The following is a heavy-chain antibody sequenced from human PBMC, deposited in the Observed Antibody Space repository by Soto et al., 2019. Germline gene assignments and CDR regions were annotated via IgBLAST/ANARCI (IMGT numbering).Heavy chain of an antibody. D-gene: IGHD6-13*01. CDR3: AKGDRIAAAGHFDY. CDR2: ISYDGSNK. Sequence: QVQLVESGGGVVQPGRSLRLSCAASGFTFSSYGMHWVRQAPGKGLEWVAVISYDGSNKYYADFVKGRFIISRDNSKNTLYLQMNSLRAEDTAVYYCAKGDRIAAAGHFDYWGQGTLVTVSS. J-gene: IGHJ4*02. V-gene: IGHV3-30*18. CDR1: GFTFSSYG.